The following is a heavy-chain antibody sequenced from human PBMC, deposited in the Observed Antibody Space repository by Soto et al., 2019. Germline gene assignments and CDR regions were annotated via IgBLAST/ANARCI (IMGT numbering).Heavy chain of an antibody. CDR3: VRHGGGGSGLYAF. V-gene: IGHV4-59*08. J-gene: IGHJ4*02. Sequence: SETLSLTCTVSGGSISCYYWSCIRQPPGKELEWIGYIYYSGGTNYNPSLNSRVTISVDTSKNEFSLKLNSVTAADTAVYYCVRHGGGGSGLYAFWGQGTKVTVSS. CDR2: IYYSGGT. D-gene: IGHD6-19*01. CDR1: GGSISCYY.